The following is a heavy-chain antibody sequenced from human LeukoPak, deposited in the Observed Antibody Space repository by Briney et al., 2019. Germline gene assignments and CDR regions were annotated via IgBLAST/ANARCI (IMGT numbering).Heavy chain of an antibody. D-gene: IGHD5-18*01. CDR1: GGSIRSYY. CDR2: IYYSGST. CDR3: ARSAYSYNNWFDP. Sequence: SETLSLTCTVSGGSIRSYYWSWIRQPPGKGLEWIGYIYYSGSTNYNPSLKSRVTISVDTSKNQFSLKLSSVTAADTAVYYCARSAYSYNNWFDPWGQGTLVTASS. J-gene: IGHJ5*02. V-gene: IGHV4-59*01.